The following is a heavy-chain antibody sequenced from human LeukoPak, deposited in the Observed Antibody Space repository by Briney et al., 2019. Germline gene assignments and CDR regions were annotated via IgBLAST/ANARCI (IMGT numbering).Heavy chain of an antibody. J-gene: IGHJ6*03. Sequence: SVKVSCKASGGTFSSYAISWVRQAPGQGLEWMGGIIPIFGTANYAQKFQGRVTITTDESTSTAYMELSSLRSEDTAVYYCARARPVADPYYYYYMDVWGKGTTVTVSS. CDR2: IIPIFGTA. CDR1: GGTFSSYA. D-gene: IGHD6-19*01. CDR3: ARARPVADPYYYYYMDV. V-gene: IGHV1-69*05.